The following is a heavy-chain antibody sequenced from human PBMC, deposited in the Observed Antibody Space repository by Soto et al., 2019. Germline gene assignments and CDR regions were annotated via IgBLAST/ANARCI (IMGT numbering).Heavy chain of an antibody. CDR1: GGTFSSYA. D-gene: IGHD1-26*01. CDR3: AKLSGSYYYYYYGMDV. V-gene: IGHV1-69*13. CDR2: IIPIFGTA. J-gene: IGHJ6*02. Sequence: SVKVSCKASGGTFSSYAISWVRQAPGQGLEWMGGIIPIFGTANYAQKFQGRVTITADESKNTLYLQMNSLRAEDTAVYYCAKLSGSYYYYYYGMDVWGQGTTVTVSS.